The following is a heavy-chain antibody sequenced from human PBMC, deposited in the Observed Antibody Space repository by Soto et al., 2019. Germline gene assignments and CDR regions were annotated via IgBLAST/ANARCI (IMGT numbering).Heavy chain of an antibody. Sequence: GGSLRLSCAASGFTFSSYAMHWVRQAPGKGLEWVAVISYDGSNKYYADSVKGRFTISRDNSKNTLYLQMNSLRAEDTAVYYCARTGGAARPDWYFDLWGRGTLVTVSS. CDR1: GFTFSSYA. CDR3: ARTGGAARPDWYFDL. D-gene: IGHD6-6*01. V-gene: IGHV3-30-3*01. CDR2: ISYDGSNK. J-gene: IGHJ2*01.